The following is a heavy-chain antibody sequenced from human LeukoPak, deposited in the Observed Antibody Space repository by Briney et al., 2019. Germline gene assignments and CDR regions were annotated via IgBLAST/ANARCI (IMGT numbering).Heavy chain of an antibody. D-gene: IGHD1-26*01. CDR1: GGSISSGDYY. CDR2: IYYSGST. Sequence: SQTLSLTCTVSGGSISSGDYYWSWIRQPPGKGLEWVGYIYYSGSTYYNPSLKSRVTISVDTSKNQFSLKLSSVTAADTAVYYCARDRKGATDWFDPWGQGTLVTVSS. J-gene: IGHJ5*02. CDR3: ARDRKGATDWFDP. V-gene: IGHV4-30-4*01.